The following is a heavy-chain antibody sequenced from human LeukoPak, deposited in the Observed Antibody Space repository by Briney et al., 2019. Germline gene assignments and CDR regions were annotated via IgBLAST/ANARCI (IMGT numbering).Heavy chain of an antibody. V-gene: IGHV3-30*18. Sequence: GGSQRLSCAASGFTFSSHGMHWVRQAPGKGLEWVAVISYDGSNKYYADSVKGRFTISRDNANNTLYLQMNSLRPEDTALYHCAKDKDFWSGYYRGVPYYCGLDVWGQGTTVTVSS. CDR1: GFTFSSHG. CDR2: ISYDGSNK. D-gene: IGHD3-3*01. CDR3: AKDKDFWSGYYRGVPYYCGLDV. J-gene: IGHJ6*02.